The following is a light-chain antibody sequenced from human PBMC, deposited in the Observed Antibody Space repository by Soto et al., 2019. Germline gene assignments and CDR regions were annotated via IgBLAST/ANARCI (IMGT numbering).Light chain of an antibody. J-gene: IGKJ5*01. CDR2: DVS. V-gene: IGKV1-5*01. CDR3: QQYYSYPIT. CDR1: QSIGGW. Sequence: DIQMTQSPSTLSASIGDRVTITCRANQSIGGWLAWYQHKPGKAPKLLIYDVSILQSGVPSRFSGSGSGTEFTLTISSLQPDDFATYYCQQYYSYPITFGQGTRLEIK.